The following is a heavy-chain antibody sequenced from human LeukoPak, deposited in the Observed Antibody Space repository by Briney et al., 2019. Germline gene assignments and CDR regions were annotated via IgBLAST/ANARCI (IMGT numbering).Heavy chain of an antibody. Sequence: SETLSLTCTVSGGSISSSSYYWGWIRQPPGKGLEWIGSIYYSGSTYYNPSLKSRVTISVDTSKNQFSLKLSSVTAADTAVYYCARDWAVGATKGDWFDPWGQGTLVTVSS. CDR3: ARDWAVGATKGDWFDP. V-gene: IGHV4-39*07. D-gene: IGHD1-26*01. CDR1: GGSISSSSYY. J-gene: IGHJ5*02. CDR2: IYYSGST.